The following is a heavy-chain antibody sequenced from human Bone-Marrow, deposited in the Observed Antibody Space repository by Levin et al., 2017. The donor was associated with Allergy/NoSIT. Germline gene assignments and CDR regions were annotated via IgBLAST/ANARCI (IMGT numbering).Heavy chain of an antibody. V-gene: IGHV3-7*03. CDR3: ASWTGRDY. Sequence: SCAASGFAFSSNWMTWVRQAPGKGLEWVANIKQDGSEKYYVDSVKGRFTISRDNAKNSLYLQMNGLRAEDTAVYYCASWTGRDYWGQGTLVTVSS. CDR2: IKQDGSEK. J-gene: IGHJ4*02. D-gene: IGHD3-10*01. CDR1: GFAFSSNW.